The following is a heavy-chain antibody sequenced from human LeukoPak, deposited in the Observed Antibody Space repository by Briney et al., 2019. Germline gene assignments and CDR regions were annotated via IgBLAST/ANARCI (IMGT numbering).Heavy chain of an antibody. CDR1: GGSIRSYY. CDR2: IYYSGST. CDR3: ARNQVLPFDVFNL. V-gene: IGHV4-59*08. J-gene: IGHJ3*01. Sequence: PSETLSLTCTVSGGSIRSYYWSWIRQPPGKGLEWIGYIYYSGSTDYNSSLKSRVTMSIDTSKNQFYLKLSSATAADTAVYYCARNQVLPFDVFNLWGQGTMVTVSS. D-gene: IGHD1-14*01.